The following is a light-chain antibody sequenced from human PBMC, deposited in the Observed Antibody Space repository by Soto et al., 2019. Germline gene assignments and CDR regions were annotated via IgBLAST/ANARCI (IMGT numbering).Light chain of an antibody. V-gene: IGLV2-14*01. Sequence: QSVVTQPASVSGSPGKSITISCTGTSSDVGGYNYVSWYQQHPGKAPKLMIYEVSNRPSGVSNRFSGSKSGNTASLTISLLQAEDESDYYCSSYTSSSTYVFGTGTKLTVL. CDR2: EVS. CDR3: SSYTSSSTYV. J-gene: IGLJ1*01. CDR1: SSDVGGYNY.